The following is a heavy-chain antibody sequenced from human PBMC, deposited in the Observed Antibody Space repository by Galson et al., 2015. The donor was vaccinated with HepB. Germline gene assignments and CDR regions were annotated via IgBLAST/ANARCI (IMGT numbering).Heavy chain of an antibody. V-gene: IGHV1-69*02. CDR3: ARGRGYCSGGSCYGPRAGAGGWFDP. CDR1: GGTFSSYT. CDR2: IIPILGIA. D-gene: IGHD2-15*01. Sequence: SVKVSCKASGGTFSSYTISWVRQAPGQGLEWMGRIIPILGIANYAQEFQGRVTITADKSTSTAYMELSSLRSEDTAVYYCARGRGYCSGGSCYGPRAGAGGWFDPWGQGTLVTVSS. J-gene: IGHJ5*02.